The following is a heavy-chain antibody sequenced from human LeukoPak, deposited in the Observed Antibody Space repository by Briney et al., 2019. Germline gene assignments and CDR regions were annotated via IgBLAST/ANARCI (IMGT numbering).Heavy chain of an antibody. CDR2: INPDSGGT. CDR1: GYTFTSYG. J-gene: IGHJ3*02. CDR3: AREQGTYYDSSGYIIRSDAFDI. D-gene: IGHD3-22*01. V-gene: IGHV1-2*02. Sequence: ASVKASCKASGYTFTSYGISWVRQAPGQGLEWMGWINPDSGGTNSAQKFQGRVTMTRDTSISTAYMELRSLRSDDTAVYYCAREQGTYYDSSGYIIRSDAFDIWGQGTMVTVSS.